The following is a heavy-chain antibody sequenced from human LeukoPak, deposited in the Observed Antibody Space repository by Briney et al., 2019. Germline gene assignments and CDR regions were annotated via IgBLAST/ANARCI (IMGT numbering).Heavy chain of an antibody. J-gene: IGHJ2*01. CDR3: AREEGSSPSFWYFDL. V-gene: IGHV3-49*04. Sequence: GGSLRLSCNAYGFSFGGFAINWVRQTPGRGLEWVGFVRSKAYGETTQYGASVRGRFTISRDNAKNSLYLQMNSLRAEDTAVYYCAREEGSSPSFWYFDLWGRGTLVTVSS. CDR1: GFSFGGFA. D-gene: IGHD6-6*01. CDR2: VRSKAYGETT.